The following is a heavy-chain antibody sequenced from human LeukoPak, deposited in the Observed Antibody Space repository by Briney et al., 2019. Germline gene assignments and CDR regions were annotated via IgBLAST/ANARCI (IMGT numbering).Heavy chain of an antibody. CDR3: ARDSVDIVVVPAAINWFDP. V-gene: IGHV1-69*13. D-gene: IGHD2-2*01. CDR2: IIPIFGTA. CDR1: GGTFSSYA. Sequence: GASVKVSCKASGGTFSSYAISWVRQAPGQGLEWMGGIIPIFGTANYPQKFQGRVTITADESTSTAYMELSSLRSEDTAVYYCARDSVDIVVVPAAINWFDPWGQGTLVTVSS. J-gene: IGHJ5*02.